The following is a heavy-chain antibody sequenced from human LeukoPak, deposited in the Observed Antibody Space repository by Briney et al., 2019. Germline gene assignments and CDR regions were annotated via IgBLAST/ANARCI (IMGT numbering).Heavy chain of an antibody. CDR3: AKEAEGYYDSSGYPQYYFDY. CDR1: GFTFSNAW. D-gene: IGHD3-22*01. J-gene: IGHJ4*02. V-gene: IGHV3-15*07. CDR2: IKSKTDGGTT. Sequence: PGGSLRLSCAASGFTFSNAWMNWVRQAPGKGLEWVGRIKSKTDGGTTDYAAPVKGRFTISRDDSKNTLYLQMNSLRAEDTAVYYCAKEAEGYYDSSGYPQYYFDYWGQGTLVTVSS.